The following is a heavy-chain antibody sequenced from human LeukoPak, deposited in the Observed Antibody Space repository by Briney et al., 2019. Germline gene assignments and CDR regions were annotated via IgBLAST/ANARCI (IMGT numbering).Heavy chain of an antibody. CDR2: IIPIFGTA. J-gene: IGHJ4*02. Sequence: SVRVSCKASGGTFSSYAISWVRQAPGQGLEWMGGIIPIFGTANYAQKFQGRVTITADESTSTAYMELSSLRSEDTAVYYCANYSMVTGYFDYWGQGTLVTVSS. CDR3: ANYSMVTGYFDY. D-gene: IGHD5-18*01. CDR1: GGTFSSYA. V-gene: IGHV1-69*01.